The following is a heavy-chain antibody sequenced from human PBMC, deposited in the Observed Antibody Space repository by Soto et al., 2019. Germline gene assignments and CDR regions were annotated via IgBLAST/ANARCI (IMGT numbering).Heavy chain of an antibody. J-gene: IGHJ6*02. CDR2: ISYDGSNK. Sequence: GGSLRLSCAASGFTFSSYAMHWVRQAPGKGLEWVAVISYDGSNKYYADSVKGRFTISRDNSKNTLYLQMNSLRAEDTAVYYCAGDMSRIHPNHPTDYYYYGMDVWGQGTTVTVSS. V-gene: IGHV3-30-3*01. CDR1: GFTFSSYA. D-gene: IGHD5-18*01. CDR3: AGDMSRIHPNHPTDYYYYGMDV.